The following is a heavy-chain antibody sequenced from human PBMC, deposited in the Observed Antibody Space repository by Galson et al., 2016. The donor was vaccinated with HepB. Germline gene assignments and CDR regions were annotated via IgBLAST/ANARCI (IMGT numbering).Heavy chain of an antibody. CDR3: ARGDAPCWSTTYFDS. D-gene: IGHD6-13*01. J-gene: IGHJ4*02. CDR1: GFTFSSYS. CDR2: ISSSSSYI. V-gene: IGHV3-21*01. Sequence: SLRLSCAASGFTFSSYSMNWVRQAPGKGLEWVSSISSSSSYIHYADSLKGRFTISRDNAKNTLYLKMNSLRVEDTAVYYCARGDAPCWSTTYFDSWGQGTLVTASS.